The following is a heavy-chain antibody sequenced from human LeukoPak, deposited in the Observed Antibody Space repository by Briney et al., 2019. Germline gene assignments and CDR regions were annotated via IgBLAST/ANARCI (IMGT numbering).Heavy chain of an antibody. CDR1: GFTFSSYS. V-gene: IGHV3-23*01. J-gene: IGHJ4*02. CDR2: LSGSGGST. D-gene: IGHD2-21*02. Sequence: GGSLRLSCAASGFTFSSYSMNWVRQAPGRGLEWVSTLSGSGGSTYYADSVKGRFTISRDNSKNTLYLQVNSLRAEDTAVYYCAKHPRGVVTATTYYFDYWGQGTLVTVSS. CDR3: AKHPRGVVTATTYYFDY.